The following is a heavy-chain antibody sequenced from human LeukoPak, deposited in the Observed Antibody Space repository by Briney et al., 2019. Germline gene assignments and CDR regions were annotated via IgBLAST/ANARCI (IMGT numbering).Heavy chain of an antibody. CDR1: GFTFSSYG. J-gene: IGHJ4*02. Sequence: PGGSLRLSCAASGFTFSSYGMNWVRQAPGKGLEWVSYIRSSGSTIYYADSVKGRFTISRDNAKNSLYLQMNSLRAEDTAVYDCARGDTSGWSDYWGQGTLVTVSS. D-gene: IGHD6-19*01. CDR2: IRSSGSTI. CDR3: ARGDTSGWSDY. V-gene: IGHV3-48*03.